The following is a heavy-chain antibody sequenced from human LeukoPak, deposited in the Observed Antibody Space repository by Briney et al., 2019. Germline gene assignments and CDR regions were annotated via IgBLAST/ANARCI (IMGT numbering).Heavy chain of an antibody. CDR3: ARDPETYSSSWSPLDY. Sequence: PGGSLRLSCAASGFTFSSYSMNWVRQAPGKGLEWVSSISSSSSYIYYADSVKGRFTIFRDNAKNSLYLQMNSLRAEDTAVYYCARDPETYSSSWSPLDYWGQGTLVTVSS. V-gene: IGHV3-21*01. D-gene: IGHD6-13*01. CDR2: ISSSSSYI. CDR1: GFTFSSYS. J-gene: IGHJ4*02.